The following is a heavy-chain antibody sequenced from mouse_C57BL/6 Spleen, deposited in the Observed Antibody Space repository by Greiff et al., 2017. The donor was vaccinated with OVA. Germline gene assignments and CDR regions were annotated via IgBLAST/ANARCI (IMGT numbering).Heavy chain of an antibody. J-gene: IGHJ4*01. CDR1: GYAFSSYW. CDR3: ARSGDYAIDY. CDR2: IYPGDGDT. V-gene: IGHV1-80*01. D-gene: IGHD3-1*01. Sequence: QVQLKQSGAELVKPGASVKISCKASGYAFSSYWMNWVKQRPGQGLEWIGQIYPGDGDTNYNGKFKGKATLTADKSSSTAYMQLSSLTSEDSAVYYCARSGDYAIDYWGQGTSVTVSS.